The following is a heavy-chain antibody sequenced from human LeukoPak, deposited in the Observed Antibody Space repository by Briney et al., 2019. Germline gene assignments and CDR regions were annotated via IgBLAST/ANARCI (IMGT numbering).Heavy chain of an antibody. D-gene: IGHD3-10*01. V-gene: IGHV4-34*01. Sequence: SETLSLTCAVYGGSFSGYDWSWIRQPPGKGLEWIGEIKHSGSTNYNPSPKSRVTLSVDTSKNQFSLKLSSVTAADTAVYCCASVLLWFGKGYMDVWGKGTTVTVSS. CDR3: ASVLLWFGKGYMDV. CDR1: GGSFSGYD. J-gene: IGHJ6*03. CDR2: IKHSGST.